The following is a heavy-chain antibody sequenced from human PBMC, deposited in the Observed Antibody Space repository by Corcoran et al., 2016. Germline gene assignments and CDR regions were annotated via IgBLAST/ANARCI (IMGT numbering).Heavy chain of an antibody. J-gene: IGHJ5*02. CDR3: AHRRMVRGVKGNWFDH. CDR2: IYWDDDK. CDR1: GFSLSTSGVG. V-gene: IGHV2-5*02. D-gene: IGHD3-10*01. Sequence: QITLKESGPTLVKPTQTLTLTCTFSGFSLSTSGVGVGWIRQPPGKALEWLALIYWDDDKRYSPSLKSRLTITKDTSKNQVVLTMTNMDPVDTATYYCAHRRMVRGVKGNWFDHWGQGTLVTVSS.